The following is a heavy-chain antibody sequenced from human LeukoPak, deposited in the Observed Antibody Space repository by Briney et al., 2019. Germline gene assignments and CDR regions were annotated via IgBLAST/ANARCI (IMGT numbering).Heavy chain of an antibody. CDR1: GFTFSSYA. D-gene: IGHD3-10*01. CDR2: VTATAGNT. CDR3: AKGDYYGSGSFFKHGMDV. V-gene: IGHV3-23*01. Sequence: GGSLRLSCAASGFTFSSYAMSWVRQAPGKGLEWVSAVTATAGNTYYADSVKGRFPISRDNSKNTLYLQVTSLRAEDTAVYYCAKGDYYGSGSFFKHGMDVWGQGTTVTVSS. J-gene: IGHJ6*02.